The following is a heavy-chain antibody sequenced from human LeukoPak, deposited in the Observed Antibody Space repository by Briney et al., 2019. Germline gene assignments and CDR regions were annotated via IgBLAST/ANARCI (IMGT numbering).Heavy chain of an antibody. V-gene: IGHV3-33*01. D-gene: IGHD5-18*01. CDR2: IYYDGSNQ. CDR3: MTAAGYNFGQY. J-gene: IGHJ4*02. CDR1: GLRFRNHG. Sequence: GGALRLSCVVSGLRFRNHGMHWVRQAPGKGLGGVAVIYYDGSNQYYADSVKGRFTVSRDNSKNTLYLQMNSLRAEDTAIYYCMTAAGYNFGQYWGQGTLVTVSS.